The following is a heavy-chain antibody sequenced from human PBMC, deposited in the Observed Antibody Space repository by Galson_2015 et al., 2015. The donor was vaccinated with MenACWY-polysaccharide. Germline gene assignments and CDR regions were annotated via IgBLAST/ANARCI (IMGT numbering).Heavy chain of an antibody. CDR2: INPKTGGT. V-gene: IGHV1-2*02. J-gene: IGHJ6*02. CDR3: ARDPYGSESYYAPGTHGMDV. Sequence: SVKVSCKASGYTLTGYYIHWVRQAPGQGLEWMGWINPKTGGTGYAQRFQGRVTMTRDTSLNTASMELRSLTSGDTAFYYCARDPYGSESYYAPGTHGMDVWGQGTTVTVAS. D-gene: IGHD3-10*01. CDR1: GYTLTGYY.